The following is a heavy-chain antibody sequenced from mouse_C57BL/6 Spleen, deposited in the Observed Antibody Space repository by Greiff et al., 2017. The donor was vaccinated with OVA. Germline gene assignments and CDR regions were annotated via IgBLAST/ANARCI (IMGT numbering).Heavy chain of an antibody. J-gene: IGHJ4*01. CDR1: GYAFSSSW. CDR2: IYPGDGDT. V-gene: IGHV1-82*01. CDR3: ARRGAMDY. Sequence: VKVVESGPELVKPGASVKISCKASGYAFSSSWMNWVKQRPGKGLEWIGRIYPGDGDTNYNGKFKGKATLTADKSSSTAYMQLSSLTSEDSAVYFCARRGAMDYWGQGTSVTVSS.